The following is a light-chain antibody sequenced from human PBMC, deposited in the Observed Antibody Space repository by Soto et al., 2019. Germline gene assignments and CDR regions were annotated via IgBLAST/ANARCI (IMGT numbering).Light chain of an antibody. V-gene: IGKV1-39*01. CDR2: AAS. J-gene: IGKJ4*01. Sequence: DIQMTQSPSSLSASVGDRVTITCRASQSISSYLNWYQQKPGKAPKLLIYAASSLQSGVPSRFSGSGSGTDFTLTISRLQPEDFATYYCQQSYSTPPTFGGGTKVEMK. CDR1: QSISSY. CDR3: QQSYSTPPT.